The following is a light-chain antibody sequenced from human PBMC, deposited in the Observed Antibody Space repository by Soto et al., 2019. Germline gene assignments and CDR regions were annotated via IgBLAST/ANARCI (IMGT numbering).Light chain of an antibody. V-gene: IGKV1-39*01. Sequence: DIQMTQSPSSLSASVGDRFTITCRASHSISTYLNWYQHRPGMAPNLLIFAASSLHSGVPSRFSGSGSGTDFTLTISGLQPEDFAVYYCQQSFSTLTFGQGTRLEIK. CDR2: AAS. J-gene: IGKJ5*01. CDR3: QQSFSTLT. CDR1: HSISTY.